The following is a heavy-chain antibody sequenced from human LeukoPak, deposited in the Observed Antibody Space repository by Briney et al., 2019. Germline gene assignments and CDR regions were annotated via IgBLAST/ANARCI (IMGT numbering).Heavy chain of an antibody. CDR3: ATGYSGYESGLDY. CDR2: IYYSGST. Sequence: SETLSLTCTVSGGSISSYYWGWIRQPPGKGLEWIWYIYYSGSTNYNPSLKSRVTISVDTSKNQFSLKLSSVTAADTAVYYCATGYSGYESGLDYWGQGTLVTVSS. V-gene: IGHV4-59*01. CDR1: GGSISSYY. J-gene: IGHJ4*02. D-gene: IGHD5-12*01.